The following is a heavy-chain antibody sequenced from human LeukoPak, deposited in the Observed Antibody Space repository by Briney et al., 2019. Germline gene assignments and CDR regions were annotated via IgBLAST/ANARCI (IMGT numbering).Heavy chain of an antibody. V-gene: IGHV4-31*03. Sequence: SETLSLTCTVSGGSISSGGYYWSWIRQHPGKGLEWIGYIYYSGSTYYNPSLKSRVTISVDTSKNQFSLKLSSVTAVDTAVCYCASCRLGPIDYWGQGTLVTVSS. D-gene: IGHD2-15*01. J-gene: IGHJ4*02. CDR2: IYYSGST. CDR3: ASCRLGPIDY. CDR1: GGSISSGGYY.